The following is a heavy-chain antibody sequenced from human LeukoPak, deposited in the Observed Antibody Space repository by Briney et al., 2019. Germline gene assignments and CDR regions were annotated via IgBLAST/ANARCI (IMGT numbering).Heavy chain of an antibody. CDR3: ASVGEGAFDS. CDR2: VHYSGGT. Sequence: SETLSLTCTVSGGSISTYYWSWIRQPPGKGLEWIGYVHYSGGTNYNPSLKSRVTVSVDTSKNQFSLRLSSVTAADTAGYYCASVGEGAFDSWGQGTMVTVSS. D-gene: IGHD3-10*01. CDR1: GGSISTYY. V-gene: IGHV4-59*01. J-gene: IGHJ3*02.